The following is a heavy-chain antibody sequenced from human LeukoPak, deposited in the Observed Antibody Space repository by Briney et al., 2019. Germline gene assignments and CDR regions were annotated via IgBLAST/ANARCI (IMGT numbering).Heavy chain of an antibody. Sequence: GGSLRLSCAASGFTFNNYAMSWVRQARGVGLEWVSTISGSGVTTYYADSVRGRFTISRDNSKTTLYLQLDSLRPEDMAIYYCAKSPGQIQLDYFDYWGQGTLVTVSS. V-gene: IGHV3-23*01. CDR2: ISGSGVTT. CDR1: GFTFNNYA. J-gene: IGHJ4*02. D-gene: IGHD1-1*01. CDR3: AKSPGQIQLDYFDY.